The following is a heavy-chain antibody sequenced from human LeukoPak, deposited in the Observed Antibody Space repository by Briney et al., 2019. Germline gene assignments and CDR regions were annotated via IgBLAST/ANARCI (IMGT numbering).Heavy chain of an antibody. Sequence: GESLKISCAASGFTFSDYYMSWIRQAPGRGLEWVSCITSSGSTIYYADSVKGRFTISRDNAKKSLYLQMNSLRAEDTAVYYCVREDFWSGYSNYFDYWGQGTLVTVSS. CDR1: GFTFSDYY. CDR2: ITSSGSTI. D-gene: IGHD3-3*01. CDR3: VREDFWSGYSNYFDY. J-gene: IGHJ4*02. V-gene: IGHV3-11*01.